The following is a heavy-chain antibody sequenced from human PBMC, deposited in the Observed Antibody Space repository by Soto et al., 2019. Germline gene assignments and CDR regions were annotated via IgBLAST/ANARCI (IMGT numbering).Heavy chain of an antibody. CDR3: ARTRAYYDILTGYSSTYFDY. V-gene: IGHV4-59*01. CDR2: IYYSGST. Sequence: SETLSLTCTVSGGSISSYYWSWIRQPPGKGLEWIGYIYYSGSTNYNPSLKSRVTISVDTSKNQFSLKLSSVTAADTAVYYCARTRAYYDILTGYSSTYFDYWGREPWSPSPQ. CDR1: GGSISSYY. D-gene: IGHD3-9*01. J-gene: IGHJ4*02.